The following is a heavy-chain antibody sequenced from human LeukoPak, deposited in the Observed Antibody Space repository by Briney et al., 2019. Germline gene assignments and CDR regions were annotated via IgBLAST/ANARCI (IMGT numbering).Heavy chain of an antibody. CDR1: GGSFSGYY. J-gene: IGHJ4*02. Sequence: SETLSLTCTVYGGSFSGYYWSWIRQPPGKGLEWIGEINHSGSTNYNPSLKSRVTISVDTSKNQFSLKLSSVTAADTAVYYCARETLLSIAAPGYWGQGTLVTVSS. CDR2: INHSGST. CDR3: ARETLLSIAAPGY. V-gene: IGHV4-34*01. D-gene: IGHD6-6*01.